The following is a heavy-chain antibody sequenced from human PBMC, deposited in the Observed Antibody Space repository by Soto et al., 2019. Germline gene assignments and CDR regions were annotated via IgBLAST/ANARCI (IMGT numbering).Heavy chain of an antibody. CDR1: GFSFGTYA. D-gene: IGHD1-26*01. CDR2: ISGGIGST. CDR3: AKGAARSFDS. J-gene: IGHJ4*02. Sequence: GGSLRLSCVASGFSFGTYAMTWVRQVPGKGLEWVSTISGGIGSTFYADSVKGRFTISRDISKKMLFLHMNGRGGEDTGTYYGAKGAARSFDSWAGEPWSPSPQ. V-gene: IGHV3-23*01.